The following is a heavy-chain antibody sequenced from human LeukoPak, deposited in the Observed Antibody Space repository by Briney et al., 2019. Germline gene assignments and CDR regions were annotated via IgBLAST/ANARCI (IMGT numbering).Heavy chain of an antibody. V-gene: IGHV4-59*01. CDR3: ARGRTWIQLWSRHDGMDV. CDR2: IYYSGST. D-gene: IGHD5-18*01. CDR1: GGSISSYY. J-gene: IGHJ6*02. Sequence: PSETLSLTCTVSGGSISSYYWSWIRQPPGKGLEWIGYIYYSGSTNYNPSLKSRVTISVDTSKNQFSLKLSSVTAADTAVYYCARGRTWIQLWSRHDGMDVWGQGTTVTVSS.